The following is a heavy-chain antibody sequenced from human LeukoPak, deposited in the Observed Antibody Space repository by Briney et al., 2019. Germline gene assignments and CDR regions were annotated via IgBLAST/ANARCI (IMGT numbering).Heavy chain of an antibody. CDR3: AHTRTYSSSWYSDWFDP. J-gene: IGHJ5*02. Sequence: SGPTLVNPPQTLTLTCTFSGFSLGTSGVGVGWIRQPPGKALEWLALISWNDDKRYSPSPKSRLTITKDTSKNQVVLTMSNMDPVDTATYYCAHTRTYSSSWYSDWFDPWGQGTLVTVSS. CDR2: ISWNDDK. CDR1: GFSLGTSGVG. D-gene: IGHD6-13*01. V-gene: IGHV2-5*01.